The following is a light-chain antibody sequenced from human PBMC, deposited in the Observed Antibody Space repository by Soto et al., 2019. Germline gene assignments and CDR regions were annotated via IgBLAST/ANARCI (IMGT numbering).Light chain of an antibody. J-gene: IGLJ1*01. V-gene: IGLV2-14*01. CDR3: SSYTTSSTRV. CDR2: EVS. Sequence: QSVLTQPASVSGSPGQSITISCTGTSSDVGGYNYVSWYQQHPGKAPKLMIYEVSNRPSGVSNRFSGSKSGNTASLTISGLRAEDEADYYCSSYTTSSTRVFGNGTKVTVL. CDR1: SSDVGGYNY.